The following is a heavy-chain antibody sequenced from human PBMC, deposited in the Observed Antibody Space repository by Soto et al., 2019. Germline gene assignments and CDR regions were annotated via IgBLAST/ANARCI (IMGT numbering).Heavy chain of an antibody. CDR3: ARELLAPTRGWFDP. Sequence: QVQLQESGPGLVKPSQTLSLACTVTGYSMERSGDYWSWIRQLLGQGLEWLGYIFFSGTTYYNPSFKSRVIMSVDTSRNQFFLNLTAVTAADTGVYYCARELLAPTRGWFDPWGQGTLVSVSS. CDR2: IFFSGTT. D-gene: IGHD2-8*02. V-gene: IGHV4-31*03. CDR1: GYSMERSGDY. J-gene: IGHJ5*02.